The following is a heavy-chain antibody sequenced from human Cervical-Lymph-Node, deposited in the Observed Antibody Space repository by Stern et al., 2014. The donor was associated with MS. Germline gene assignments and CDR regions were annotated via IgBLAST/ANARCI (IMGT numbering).Heavy chain of an antibody. J-gene: IGHJ6*02. CDR3: ARHPPRRKWDDPNYGMDV. CDR2: ISPDDSDI. D-gene: IGHD1-1*01. CDR1: GYTFTNNW. V-gene: IGHV5-51*01. Sequence: EVQLVESGAEVKKPGESLKISCKGSGYTFTNNWIAWVRQMPGKGLEWMGIISPDDSDIRYSPSLQGQVTISADKSISTAYLQRSSLKAADSAVYYWARHPPRRKWDDPNYGMDVWGQGTTVTVSS.